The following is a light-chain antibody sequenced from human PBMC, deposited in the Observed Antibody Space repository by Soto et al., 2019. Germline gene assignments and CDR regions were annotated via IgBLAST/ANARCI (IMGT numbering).Light chain of an antibody. Sequence: QSALTQPASVSGSPGKSITISCTGTSSDVGSYNLVSWYQQHPGKAPKLMIYEDIERPSGVSNRFSGSKSGNTASLTISGLQTEDEADYYCCSYAGGTRVVFGGGTKLTVL. CDR2: EDI. CDR3: CSYAGGTRVV. V-gene: IGLV2-23*01. J-gene: IGLJ2*01. CDR1: SSDVGSYNL.